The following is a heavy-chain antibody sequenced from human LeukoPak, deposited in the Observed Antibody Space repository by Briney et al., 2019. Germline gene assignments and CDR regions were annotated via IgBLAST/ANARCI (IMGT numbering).Heavy chain of an antibody. D-gene: IGHD3-22*01. Sequence: GGSLRLSCAATGFTFSNAWMSWVRQAPGKGLEWVGRIKSKTDGRTTDYAAPVKGRFTISRDDSKNTLYLQMNSLKTEDTAVYYCTTGVRAYYDSSGYPYFDYWGQGTLVTVSS. V-gene: IGHV3-15*01. J-gene: IGHJ4*02. CDR3: TTGVRAYYDSSGYPYFDY. CDR1: GFTFSNAW. CDR2: IKSKTDGRTT.